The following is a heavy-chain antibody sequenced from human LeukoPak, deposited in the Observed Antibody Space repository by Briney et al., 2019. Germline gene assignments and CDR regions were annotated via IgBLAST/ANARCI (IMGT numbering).Heavy chain of an antibody. J-gene: IGHJ4*02. D-gene: IGHD6-13*01. CDR3: ARGGRKPGIAAAGRNYFDY. CDR1: GGSFSGYY. CDR2: INHSGST. Sequence: SETLSLTCAVYGGSFSGYYWSWIRQPPGKGLEWIGEINHSGSTNYNPSLESRVTISVDTSKNQFSLKLSSVTAADTAVYYCARGGRKPGIAAAGRNYFDYWGQGTLVTVSS. V-gene: IGHV4-34*01.